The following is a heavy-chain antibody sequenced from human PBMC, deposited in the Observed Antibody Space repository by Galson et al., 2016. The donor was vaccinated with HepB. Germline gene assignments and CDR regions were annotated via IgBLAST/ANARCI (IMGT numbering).Heavy chain of an antibody. V-gene: IGHV4-39*01. CDR2: IFSTGDV. CDR3: ARQLTTSKMFDV. Sequence: SETLSLTCTVSGGSIISGIYSWGWLRQPPGKGLEWIGNIFSTGDVYYNRYLRSRVTKSIDTSENQFSLRMTSVTAEDTGVYYCARQLTTSKMFDVWGQGILVTVSS. CDR1: GGSIISGIYS. D-gene: IGHD1/OR15-1a*01. J-gene: IGHJ4*02.